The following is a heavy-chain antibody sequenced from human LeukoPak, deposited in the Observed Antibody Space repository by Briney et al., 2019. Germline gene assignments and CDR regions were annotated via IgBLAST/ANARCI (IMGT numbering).Heavy chain of an antibody. J-gene: IGHJ4*02. CDR2: IYYSGST. Sequence: SETLSLTCTVSGGSISSSSYYWGWIRQPPGKGLEWIGSIYYSGSTYYNPSLKSRVTISVDTSKNQFSLKLSSVAAADTAVYYCARHGPPEYGGNGGFDYWGQGTLVTVSS. CDR3: ARHGPPEYGGNGGFDY. V-gene: IGHV4-39*01. CDR1: GGSISSSSYY. D-gene: IGHD4/OR15-4a*01.